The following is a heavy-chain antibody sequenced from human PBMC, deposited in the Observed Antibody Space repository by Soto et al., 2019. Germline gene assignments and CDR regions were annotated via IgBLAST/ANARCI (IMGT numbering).Heavy chain of an antibody. CDR2: INHSGST. V-gene: IGHV4-34*01. D-gene: IGHD3-9*01. J-gene: IGHJ4*02. Sequence: PSETLSLTCAVYGGSFSGYYWTWIRQPPGTGLEWIGEINHSGSTNYNPSLKSRVTISVDTSKNQFSLKLSSVTAADTAVYYCARSGAYYDILTGPERDYWGQGTLVTVSS. CDR1: GGSFSGYY. CDR3: ARSGAYYDILTGPERDY.